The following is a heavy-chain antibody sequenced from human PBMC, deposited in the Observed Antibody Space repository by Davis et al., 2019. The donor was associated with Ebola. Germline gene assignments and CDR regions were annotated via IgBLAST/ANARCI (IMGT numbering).Heavy chain of an antibody. Sequence: HTGGSLRLSCAASGFTFSSHWMHWVRQASGKGLVWVSRINADGSSTNYADSVKGRFTISRDNAKNTLYLQMNSLGAEDTAVYYCARAISPFWGYFDLWGRGTLVTVSS. CDR2: INADGSST. D-gene: IGHD2/OR15-2a*01. V-gene: IGHV3-74*01. CDR1: GFTFSSHW. CDR3: ARAISPFWGYFDL. J-gene: IGHJ2*01.